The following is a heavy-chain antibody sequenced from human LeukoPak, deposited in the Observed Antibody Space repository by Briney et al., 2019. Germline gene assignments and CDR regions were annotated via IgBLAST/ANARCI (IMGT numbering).Heavy chain of an antibody. CDR2: FDPEDGET. CDR1: GYTLTELS. D-gene: IGHD3-10*01. J-gene: IGHJ4*02. CDR3: ATRAGYYYSSRSYSI. Sequence: ASVKVSCKVSGYTLTELSMHWVRQAPGKGLEWMGGFDPEDGETIYAQKFQGRVTMTEDTSTDTAYMELSSLRSEDTAVYYCATRAGYYYSSRSYSIWGQGTLVTVSS. V-gene: IGHV1-24*01.